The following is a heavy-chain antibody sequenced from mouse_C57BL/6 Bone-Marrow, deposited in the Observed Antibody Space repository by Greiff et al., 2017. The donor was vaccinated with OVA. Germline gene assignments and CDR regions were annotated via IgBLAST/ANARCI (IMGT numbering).Heavy chain of an antibody. CDR3: ARDYYGSSPYAMDY. V-gene: IGHV1-72*01. J-gene: IGHJ4*01. Sequence: VQLQQPGAELVKPGASVKLSCKASGYTFTSYWMHWVKQRPGRGLEWIGRIDLNSGGTKYNEKFKSKATLTVDKTSSTAYMQLSSLTSEDSAVYYCARDYYGSSPYAMDYWGQGTSVTVSS. CDR2: IDLNSGGT. CDR1: GYTFTSYW. D-gene: IGHD1-1*01.